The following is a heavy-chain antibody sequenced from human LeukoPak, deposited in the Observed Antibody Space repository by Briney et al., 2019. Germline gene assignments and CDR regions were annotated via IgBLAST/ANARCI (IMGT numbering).Heavy chain of an antibody. Sequence: GGSLRLSCAASGFTFSTYWMHWVRQAPGKGLEWVSVIYSDGSTFYADSVKGRFTISRHNSRNTLYLQMNSLRVEDTAVYFCTRVTSRYWYFDLWGRGTLVTVSS. D-gene: IGHD4-17*01. CDR1: GFTFSTYW. V-gene: IGHV3-53*04. CDR3: TRVTSRYWYFDL. J-gene: IGHJ2*01. CDR2: IYSDGST.